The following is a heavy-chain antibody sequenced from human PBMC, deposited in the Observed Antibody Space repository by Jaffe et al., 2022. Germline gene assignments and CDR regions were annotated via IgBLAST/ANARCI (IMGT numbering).Heavy chain of an antibody. CDR3: ARHGDDYGDYGAYYYYYYMDV. Sequence: QLQLQESGPGLVKPSETLSLTCTVSGGSISSSSYYWGWIRQPPGKGLEWIGSIYYSGSTYYNPSLKSRVTISVDTSKNQFSLKLSSVTAADTAVYYCARHGDDYGDYGAYYYYYYMDVWGKGTTVTVSS. CDR2: IYYSGST. J-gene: IGHJ6*03. V-gene: IGHV4-39*01. CDR1: GGSISSSSYY. D-gene: IGHD4-17*01.